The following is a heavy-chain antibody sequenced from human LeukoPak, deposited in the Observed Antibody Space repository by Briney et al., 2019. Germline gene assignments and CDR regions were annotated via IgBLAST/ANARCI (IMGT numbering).Heavy chain of an antibody. CDR1: GGSISSYY. V-gene: IGHV4-59*01. CDR3: VRVGGSPLGALDI. CDR2: IYYSGST. J-gene: IGHJ3*02. Sequence: SETLSLTCTVSGGSISSYYWSWIRQPPGKGLEWIGYIYYSGSTNYNPSLKSRVTISGDTPKNQFSLKLSSVTAADTAVYYCVRVGGSPLGALDIWGQGTMVTVSS.